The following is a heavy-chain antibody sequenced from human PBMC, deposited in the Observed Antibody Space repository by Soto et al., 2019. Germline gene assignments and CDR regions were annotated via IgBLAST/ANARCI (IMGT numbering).Heavy chain of an antibody. CDR1: GGSISSGGYS. CDR2: IYHSGST. Sequence: SETLSLTCAVSGGSISSGGYSWSWIRQPPGKGLEWIGYIYHSGSTYYNPSLKSRVTISVDRSKNQFSLKLSSVTAADTAVYYCARGGYYDSSGYYFLYWFDPWGQGTLVTVSS. D-gene: IGHD3-22*01. J-gene: IGHJ5*02. V-gene: IGHV4-30-2*01. CDR3: ARGGYYDSSGYYFLYWFDP.